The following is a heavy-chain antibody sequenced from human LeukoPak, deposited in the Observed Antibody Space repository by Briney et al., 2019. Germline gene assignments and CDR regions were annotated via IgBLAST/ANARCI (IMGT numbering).Heavy chain of an antibody. J-gene: IGHJ3*02. CDR2: IYYSGST. V-gene: IGHV4-59*12. CDR3: ARDATRGSYYRHDAFDI. CDR1: GGSISSYY. Sequence: SETLSLTCTVSGGSISSYYWSWIRQPPGKGLEWIGYIYYSGSTNYNPSLKSRVTISVDTSKNQFSLKLSSVTAADTAVYYCARDATRGSYYRHDAFDIWGQGTMVTVSS. D-gene: IGHD1-26*01.